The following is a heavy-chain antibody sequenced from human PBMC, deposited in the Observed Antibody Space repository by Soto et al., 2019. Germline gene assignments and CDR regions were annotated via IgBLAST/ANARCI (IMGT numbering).Heavy chain of an antibody. V-gene: IGHV3-43*01. D-gene: IGHD6-13*01. CDR3: AKDSGGSSWWSGSYYAMDV. J-gene: IGHJ6*02. Sequence: DVQLVESGGVVVQPGGSLRLSCAASGFTFDDYTMHWVRQAPGKGLEWVSLISWDGGTTYYADSVKGRFTISRDNSKTSLYLQMNSLTTEDTALYYCAKDSGGSSWWSGSYYAMDVWGQGTTVTVSS. CDR2: ISWDGGTT. CDR1: GFTFDDYT.